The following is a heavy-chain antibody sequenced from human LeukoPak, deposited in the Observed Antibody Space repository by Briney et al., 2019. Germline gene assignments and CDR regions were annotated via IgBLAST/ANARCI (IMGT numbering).Heavy chain of an antibody. CDR2: INPNSGGT. Sequence: ASVKASCKASGYTFTSYYMHWVRQAPGQGLEWMGWINPNSGGTNYAQKFQGRVTMTRDTSISTAYMELSRLRSDDTAVYYCARDRTAAITNWFDPWGQGTLVTVSS. V-gene: IGHV1-2*02. D-gene: IGHD2-2*02. CDR1: GYTFTSYY. J-gene: IGHJ5*02. CDR3: ARDRTAAITNWFDP.